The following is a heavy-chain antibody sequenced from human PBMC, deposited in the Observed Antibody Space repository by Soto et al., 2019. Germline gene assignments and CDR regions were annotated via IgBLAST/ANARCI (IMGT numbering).Heavy chain of an antibody. CDR2: IYYSGST. D-gene: IGHD6-19*01. V-gene: IGHV4-61*05. CDR1: GESICSRGYF. CDR3: ARHGQWLVTGYFYYGMDV. Sequence: SETMSLTCTVSGESICSRGYFWSWIRQPPGKGLEWIGYIYYSGSTNYNPSLKSRVTISVDTSKNQFSLKLSSVTAADTAVYYCARHGQWLVTGYFYYGMDVWGQGTTVTVSS. J-gene: IGHJ6*02.